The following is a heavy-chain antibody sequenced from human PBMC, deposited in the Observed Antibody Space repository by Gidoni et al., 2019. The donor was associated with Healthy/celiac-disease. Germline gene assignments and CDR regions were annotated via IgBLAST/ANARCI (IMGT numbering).Heavy chain of an antibody. D-gene: IGHD4-17*01. CDR1: GFTLSSYS. V-gene: IGHV3-21*01. CDR3: ARESGDLLGYYGMDV. J-gene: IGHJ6*02. CDR2: ISSSSSYI. Sequence: EVQLVESGGGLVKPGGSLRLSCAASGFTLSSYSMNWVRQAPGKGLEWVSSISSSSSYIYYADSVKGRFTISRDNAKNSLYLQMNSLRAEDTAVYYCARESGDLLGYYGMDVWGQGTTVTVSS.